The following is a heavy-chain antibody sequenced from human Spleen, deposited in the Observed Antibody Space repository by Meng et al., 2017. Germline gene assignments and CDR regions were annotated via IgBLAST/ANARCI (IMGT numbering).Heavy chain of an antibody. J-gene: IGHJ4*02. Sequence: SVKVSCKALGGIFSNYVIGWVRQAPGQGLEWMGGINAVFGTTNYAQKFQDRVTITSDESTSTVYLELTRLTSEDTAVYFCARKAGNCISTTCYSLDYWGQGTLVTVSS. D-gene: IGHD2-2*01. CDR1: GGIFSNYV. CDR3: ARKAGNCISTTCYSLDY. CDR2: INAVFGTT. V-gene: IGHV1-69*13.